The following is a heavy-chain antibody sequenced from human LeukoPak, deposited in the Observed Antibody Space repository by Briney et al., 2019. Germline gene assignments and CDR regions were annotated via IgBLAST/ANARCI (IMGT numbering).Heavy chain of an antibody. V-gene: IGHV4-59*11. CDR2: IDYSGST. Sequence: SETLSLTCTVSVGSISSHYWSWIRQPPGKGLEWIGYIDYSGSTNYNPSLKSRVTISRDTSKSQFSLMLTSVTAADTAVYYCARSFDTSGYYLYLDYWGQGTLVTVSS. D-gene: IGHD3-22*01. CDR3: ARSFDTSGYYLYLDY. J-gene: IGHJ4*02. CDR1: VGSISSHY.